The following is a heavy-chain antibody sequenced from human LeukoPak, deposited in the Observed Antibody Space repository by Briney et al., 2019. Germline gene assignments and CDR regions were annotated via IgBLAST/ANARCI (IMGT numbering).Heavy chain of an antibody. J-gene: IGHJ5*02. Sequence: GGSLRLSCAASGVTFRSYAMSWVRQAPGKGLEWVSAISGSGGSTYYAHSVKGRFTISRDNSKNTLYLQMNSLTAADTAVYYCARASGTRNNWFDPWGQGTLVTVSS. D-gene: IGHD6-13*01. V-gene: IGHV3-23*01. CDR3: ARASGTRNNWFDP. CDR2: ISGSGGST. CDR1: GVTFRSYA.